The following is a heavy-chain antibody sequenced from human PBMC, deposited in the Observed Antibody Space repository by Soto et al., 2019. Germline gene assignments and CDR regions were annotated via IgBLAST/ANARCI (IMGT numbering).Heavy chain of an antibody. CDR1: GFTFSSYA. J-gene: IGHJ6*02. Sequence: LRLSCAASGFTFSSYAMHWVRQAPGKGLEWVAVISYDGSNKYYADSVKGRFTISRDNSKNTLYLQMNSLRAEDTAVYYCARDGIVVVPAARRYYYGMDVWGQGTTVTVSS. V-gene: IGHV3-30-3*01. D-gene: IGHD2-2*01. CDR3: ARDGIVVVPAARRYYYGMDV. CDR2: ISYDGSNK.